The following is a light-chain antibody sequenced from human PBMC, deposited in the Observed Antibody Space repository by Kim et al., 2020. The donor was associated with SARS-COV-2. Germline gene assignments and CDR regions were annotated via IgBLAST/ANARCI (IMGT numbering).Light chain of an antibody. CDR1: DMGSKS. CDR2: YDS. V-gene: IGLV3-21*04. J-gene: IGLJ1*01. CDR3: QVWDSSSDHPGV. Sequence: PGQKAETTCGGNDMGSKSVHWYQQKPGQAPVLVIYYDSDRPSGTPERFSGSNSGNTTTLTISRVEAGDEADYYCQVWDSSSDHPGVFGTGTRSPS.